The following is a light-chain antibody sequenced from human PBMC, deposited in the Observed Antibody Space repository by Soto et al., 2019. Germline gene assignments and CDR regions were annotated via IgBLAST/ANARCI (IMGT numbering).Light chain of an antibody. J-gene: IGKJ4*01. CDR3: QQFGSSPPALT. V-gene: IGKV3-20*01. CDR2: GAS. Sequence: EIVLTQSPGTLPLSPGERDTLSCRASQSVSSSFLTWYQQKPGQAPRLLIYGASTRATGIPDRFSGSGSGTDFTLTISRLEPEDFAVYYCQQFGSSPPALTFGGGTKVEIK. CDR1: QSVSSSF.